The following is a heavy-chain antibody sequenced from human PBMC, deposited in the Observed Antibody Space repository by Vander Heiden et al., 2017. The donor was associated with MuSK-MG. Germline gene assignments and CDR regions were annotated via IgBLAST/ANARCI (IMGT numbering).Heavy chain of an antibody. CDR1: GDSVSSNSAA. CDR2: TYYRSEWYD. V-gene: IGHV6-1*01. CDR3: ARGPNYPGYSDYDRYFDY. D-gene: IGHD5-12*01. Sequence: QVQLRQSGPGLVKPSQTLSLPCAISGDSVSSNSAARNWIRQSPSRGLEWLGRTYYRSEWYDDYAVSVKSRITIIPDTSKNQFSLQLYSVTPDDTAMYYCARGPNYPGYSDYDRYFDYWGQGTLVTVSS. J-gene: IGHJ4*02.